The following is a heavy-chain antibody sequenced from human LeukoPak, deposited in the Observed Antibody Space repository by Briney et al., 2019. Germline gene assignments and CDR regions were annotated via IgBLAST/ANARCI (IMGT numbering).Heavy chain of an antibody. CDR2: INHSGST. D-gene: IGHD2-2*01. Sequence: SETLSLTCAVYGGSFSGYYWSWIRQPPGKGLEWIGEINHSGSTNYNPSLKSRVTISADTSKNQFSLKLSSVTAADTAVYYCARSVADIVVVPAPMGWFDPWGQGTLVTVSS. J-gene: IGHJ5*02. V-gene: IGHV4-34*01. CDR1: GGSFSGYY. CDR3: ARSVADIVVVPAPMGWFDP.